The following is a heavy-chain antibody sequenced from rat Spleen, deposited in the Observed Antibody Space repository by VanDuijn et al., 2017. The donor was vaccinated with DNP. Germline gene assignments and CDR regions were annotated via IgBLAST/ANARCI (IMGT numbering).Heavy chain of an antibody. CDR1: GITFSDHN. V-gene: IGHV5-7*01. J-gene: IGHJ4*01. CDR3: ARHDYPGITLYVMDA. CDR2: ISYDGRET. Sequence: EVQLVVSGGGLVQPGRSLKLSCAVSGITFSDHNMAWVRQAPKKGLEWVATISYDGRETYYRDSVKGRFTISRHNAKNTLYLQMNSLKSEDTATYYCARHDYPGITLYVMDAWGPGASVSVSS. D-gene: IGHD1-4*01.